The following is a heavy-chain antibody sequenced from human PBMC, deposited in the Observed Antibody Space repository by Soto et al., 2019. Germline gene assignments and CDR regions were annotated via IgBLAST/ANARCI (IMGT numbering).Heavy chain of an antibody. CDR1: GYTFTSYG. CDR2: ISAYNGNT. Sequence: ASVKVSCKASGYTFTSYGISWVRQAPGQGLEWMGWISAYNGNTNYAQKLQGRVTMTTDTSTSTAYMELRSLRSDDTAVYYCARGKSYTARYYYGMDVWGQGTTVTVSS. CDR3: ARGKSYTARYYYGMDV. J-gene: IGHJ6*02. D-gene: IGHD5-18*01. V-gene: IGHV1-18*01.